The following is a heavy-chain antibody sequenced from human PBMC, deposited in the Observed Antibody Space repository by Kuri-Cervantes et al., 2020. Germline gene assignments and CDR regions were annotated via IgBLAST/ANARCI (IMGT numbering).Heavy chain of an antibody. CDR1: GGSISSSSYY. J-gene: IGHJ4*02. V-gene: IGHV4-39*07. D-gene: IGHD6-19*01. CDR2: IYYSGRT. Sequence: SETLSLTGTDSGGSISSSSYYWGWIRQPPGKGLEWIGSIYYSGRTYYNPSLKSRVTISVDRSKNQFSLKLSSVTAADTAVYYCARGLAGRFDYWGQGTLVTVSS. CDR3: ARGLAGRFDY.